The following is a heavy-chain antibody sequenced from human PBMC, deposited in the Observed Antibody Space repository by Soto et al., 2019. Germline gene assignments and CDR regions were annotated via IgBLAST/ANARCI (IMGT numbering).Heavy chain of an antibody. Sequence: EVQLLESGGGLVQPGGSLRLSCAASGFRFSSKAMSWVRQAPGKGLEWVSIISGSGSSTYDTDSLKGRFTISRDNSKNMVYLEMNYLRAEDTAVYYCAKENGFQFVNFGASGFDYWGQGSLVSVSS. CDR3: AKENGFQFVNFGASGFDY. V-gene: IGHV3-23*01. D-gene: IGHD6-6*01. J-gene: IGHJ4*02. CDR2: ISGSGSST. CDR1: GFRFSSKA.